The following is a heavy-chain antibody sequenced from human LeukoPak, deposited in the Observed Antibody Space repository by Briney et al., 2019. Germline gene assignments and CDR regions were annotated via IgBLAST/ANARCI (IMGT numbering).Heavy chain of an antibody. J-gene: IGHJ5*02. CDR3: ARTGITGTTPSWFDP. CDR1: GGSISSYY. V-gene: IGHV4-59*01. Sequence: SETLSLTCTVSGGSISSYYWSWIRKPPGKGLEWIGYIYYSWSTNYNPSLNSRVTISVDPSKNQFSLKLSSVTAADTAVYYCARTGITGTTPSWFDPWGQGTLVTVSS. D-gene: IGHD1-20*01. CDR2: IYYSWST.